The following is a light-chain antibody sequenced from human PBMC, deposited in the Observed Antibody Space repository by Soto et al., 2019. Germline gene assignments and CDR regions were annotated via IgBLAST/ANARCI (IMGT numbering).Light chain of an antibody. J-gene: IGKJ1*01. CDR1: QSIRYY. CDR3: QHQNRVSQT. Sequence: DIQLTQSPPTLSASVGDRVTITCRASQSIRYYLAWYQQMPGKAPKLLIYGASSLQSGVPSRFSGNGSGTEFTLTISSLQPFVFATYFCQHQNRVSQTFCPGPKVDIK. V-gene: IGKV1-5*01. CDR2: GAS.